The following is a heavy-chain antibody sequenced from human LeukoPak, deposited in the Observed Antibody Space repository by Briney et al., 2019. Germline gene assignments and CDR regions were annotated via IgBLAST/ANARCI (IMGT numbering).Heavy chain of an antibody. J-gene: IGHJ4*02. Sequence: GGSLRLSCVASGFTFDDYGMSWVRQVPGKGLEWVCGINWNGGSTGYADSVKGRFTISRDSAKNSLYVQMKSLRADDTAFYYCARRTIVGAGFDYWGQRTLVTVSS. D-gene: IGHD1-26*01. V-gene: IGHV3-20*04. CDR3: ARRTIVGAGFDY. CDR1: GFTFDDYG. CDR2: INWNGGST.